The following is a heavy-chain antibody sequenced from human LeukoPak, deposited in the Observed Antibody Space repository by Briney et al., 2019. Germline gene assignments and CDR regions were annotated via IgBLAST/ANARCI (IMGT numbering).Heavy chain of an antibody. J-gene: IGHJ4*02. D-gene: IGHD2-15*01. CDR1: GFTFSDYY. Sequence: PGGSLRLSCAASGFTFSDYYMSWIRQAPGKGLEWVSYISSSGSTIYYADSVKGRFTISRDNAKNSLYLQMNSLRAEDTAVYYCAKDLCSGGSCFYFDYWGQGTLVTVSS. V-gene: IGHV3-11*04. CDR2: ISSSGSTI. CDR3: AKDLCSGGSCFYFDY.